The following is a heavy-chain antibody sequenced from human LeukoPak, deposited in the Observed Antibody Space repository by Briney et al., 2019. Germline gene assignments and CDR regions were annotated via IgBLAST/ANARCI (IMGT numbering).Heavy chain of an antibody. CDR1: GFTFSRHR. D-gene: IGHD2-8*01. Sequence: AESLRHSCAASGFTFSRHRMHWVRHPPPERRVWVSCVIIDGSTTNYTTSLKGRFTITRDNAKSTIYLQMSRLRAEDTAVYYCASDTNGLAYWGLGTRVSVSS. CDR3: ASDTNGLAY. J-gene: IGHJ4*02. CDR2: VIIDGSTT. V-gene: IGHV3-74*01.